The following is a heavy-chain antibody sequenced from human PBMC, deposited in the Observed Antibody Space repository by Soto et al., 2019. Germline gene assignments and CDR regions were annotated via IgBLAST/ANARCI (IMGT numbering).Heavy chain of an antibody. CDR1: GFTFNNAW. CDR3: AALSGHRSVLFDP. V-gene: IGHV3-15*01. J-gene: IGHJ5*02. Sequence: VQLVESGGGLVKPGGSLRLSCAASGFTFNNAWMSWVRQAPGKGLEWVGRVTSKTEGGTVDYAAPVKGRFSISIDASTTPLDSQMKSLKTEHPCVSYGAALSGHRSVLFDPWGQGTLVTFSS. D-gene: IGHD3-10*01. CDR2: VTSKTEGGTV.